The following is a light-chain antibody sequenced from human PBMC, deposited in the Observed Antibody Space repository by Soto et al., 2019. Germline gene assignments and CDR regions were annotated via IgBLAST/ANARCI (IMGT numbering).Light chain of an antibody. J-gene: IGKJ2*01. Sequence: DIQMTQSPSSLSASVGDRVTITCRASQSISYYFNWYQQKPGKAPKLLIYAASSLQSGVPSRFNGSVSGTDFTLTISRLRPEDFATYYCQMIYSTPYTFGHGTKLEIK. CDR3: QMIYSTPYT. CDR2: AAS. CDR1: QSISYY. V-gene: IGKV1-39*01.